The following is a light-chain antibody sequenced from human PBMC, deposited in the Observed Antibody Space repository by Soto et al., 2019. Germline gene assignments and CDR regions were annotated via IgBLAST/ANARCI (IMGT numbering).Light chain of an antibody. J-gene: IGLJ2*01. CDR2: QDN. Sequence: SYELTQPPSVSVFLGQTASITCSGDKLGDKFACWYQQKPGQSPVLVIYQDNKRPSGIPERFSGSNSGNTATLTISGTQAMDEADYYCQAWDSSPLFGGGTKLTVL. CDR3: QAWDSSPL. V-gene: IGLV3-1*01. CDR1: KLGDKF.